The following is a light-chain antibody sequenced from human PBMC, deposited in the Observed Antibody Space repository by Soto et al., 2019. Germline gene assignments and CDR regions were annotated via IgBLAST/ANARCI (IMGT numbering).Light chain of an antibody. CDR3: AAWDDSLNGRV. CDR1: SSNIGSGYD. CDR2: GNN. V-gene: IGLV1-40*01. Sequence: QSVLTQPPSVSGAPGQRVTISCTGSSSNIGSGYDVHWYQQLPGTAPKLLIYGNNNRPSGVPDRFSGSKSGTSASLAITGLQAEDEADYYCAAWDDSLNGRVFGTGTKLTVL. J-gene: IGLJ1*01.